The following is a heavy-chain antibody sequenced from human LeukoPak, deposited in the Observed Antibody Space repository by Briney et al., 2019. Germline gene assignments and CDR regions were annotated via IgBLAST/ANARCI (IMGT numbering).Heavy chain of an antibody. J-gene: IGHJ5*02. Sequence: GGSLRLSCAASGFTFSSYGMHWVRQAPGKGLERVAVISYDGSNKYYADSVKGRFTTSRDNSKNTLYLQMNSLRAEDTAVYYCAKSRQIQRWRGFDPWGQGTLVTVSS. CDR3: AKSRQIQRWRGFDP. D-gene: IGHD4-23*01. V-gene: IGHV3-30*18. CDR1: GFTFSSYG. CDR2: ISYDGSNK.